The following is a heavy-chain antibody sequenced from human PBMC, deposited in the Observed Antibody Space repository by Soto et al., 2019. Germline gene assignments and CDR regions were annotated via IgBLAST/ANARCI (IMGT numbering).Heavy chain of an antibody. CDR3: ARGGYYDSSGYYYVEDAFDI. J-gene: IGHJ3*02. V-gene: IGHV4-34*01. D-gene: IGHD3-22*01. CDR2: INHSGST. CDR1: GGSFSGYY. Sequence: PSETLSLTCAVYGGSFSGYYWSWIRQPPGKGLEWIGEINHSGSTNYNPSLKSRVTISVDTSKNQFSLKLSSVTAADTAVYYCARGGYYDSSGYYYVEDAFDIWGQGTMVTVSS.